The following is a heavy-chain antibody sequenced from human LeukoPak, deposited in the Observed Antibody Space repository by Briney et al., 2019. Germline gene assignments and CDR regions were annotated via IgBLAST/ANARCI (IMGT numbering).Heavy chain of an antibody. D-gene: IGHD6-19*01. J-gene: IGHJ4*02. Sequence: PGGSLRLSCAASGFTFSSYAMSWVRQAPGKGLEWVSAISGSGGSTYYADSVKGRFTIPRDNSKNTLYLQMNSLRAEDTAVYYCARDEVAGTGFDYWGQGTLVTVSS. CDR2: ISGSGGST. CDR3: ARDEVAGTGFDY. V-gene: IGHV3-23*01. CDR1: GFTFSSYA.